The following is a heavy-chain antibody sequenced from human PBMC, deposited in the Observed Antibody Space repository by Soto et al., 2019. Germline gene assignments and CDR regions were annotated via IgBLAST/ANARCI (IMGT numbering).Heavy chain of an antibody. Sequence: SVKVSCKASGGTFSSYAISWVRQAPGQGLEWMGGIIPIFGTANYAQKFQGRVTITADESMSTAYMELSSLRSEDTAVYYCARGPSIVGAYTYFDYWGQGTLVTVSS. CDR2: IIPIFGTA. CDR1: GGTFSSYA. D-gene: IGHD1-26*01. V-gene: IGHV1-69*13. CDR3: ARGPSIVGAYTYFDY. J-gene: IGHJ4*02.